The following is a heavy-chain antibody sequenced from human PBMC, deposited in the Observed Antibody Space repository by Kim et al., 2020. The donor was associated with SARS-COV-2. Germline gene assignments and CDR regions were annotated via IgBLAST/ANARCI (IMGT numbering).Heavy chain of an antibody. CDR2: TYYRSKWYN. J-gene: IGHJ6*02. Sequence: SQTLSLTCAISGDSVSSNSAAWNWIRQSPSRGLEWLGRTYYRSKWYNDYAVSVKSRITINPDTSKNQFSLQLNSVTPEDTAVYYCASDIAAAGTYYYYGMDVWGQGTTVTVSS. CDR1: GDSVSSNSAA. D-gene: IGHD6-13*01. V-gene: IGHV6-1*01. CDR3: ASDIAAAGTYYYYGMDV.